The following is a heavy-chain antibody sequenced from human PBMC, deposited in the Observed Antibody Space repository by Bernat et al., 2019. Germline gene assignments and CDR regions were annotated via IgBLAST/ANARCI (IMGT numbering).Heavy chain of an antibody. Sequence: EVQLVESGGGLVQPGGSLRLSCATSGFTFSHSWMSWLRQAPGKGLEWVANIKEDGGQTNYVDSVKGRFTMSRDNAKNSLFLQMNRLKAEDTAVYFCGRDPAYGAIDLGGQGTLVTV. J-gene: IGHJ5*02. D-gene: IGHD3-16*01. CDR2: IKEDGGQT. CDR3: GRDPAYGAIDL. V-gene: IGHV3-7*01. CDR1: GFTFSHSW.